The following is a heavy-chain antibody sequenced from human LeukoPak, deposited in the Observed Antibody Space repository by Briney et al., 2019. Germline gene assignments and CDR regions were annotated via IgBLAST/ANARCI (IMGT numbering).Heavy chain of an antibody. Sequence: PSETLSLTCTVSGGSISSSSYYWGWIRQPPGKGLEWIGSIYYSGSTYYNPSLKSRVTISVDTSKNQFSLKLSSVTAADTAVYYWARVIDYDSGGYTDYWGQGTLVTVSS. CDR1: GGSISSSSYY. V-gene: IGHV4-39*07. CDR2: IYYSGST. CDR3: ARVIDYDSGGYTDY. J-gene: IGHJ4*02. D-gene: IGHD3-22*01.